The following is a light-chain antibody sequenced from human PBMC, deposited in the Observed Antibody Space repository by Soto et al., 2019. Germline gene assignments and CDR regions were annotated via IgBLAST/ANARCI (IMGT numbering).Light chain of an antibody. CDR3: GTWNSALRARV. Sequence: QSVLTQPPSVSAAPGQRVTISCSGSSSNIGSNFVSWYKQSPGTAPTLLIYDNNKRPSGIPDRFTGSKSGTSATLGITGLQPGDEAVYYCGTWNSALRARVFGRGTKVTVL. CDR1: SSNIGSNF. V-gene: IGLV1-51*01. J-gene: IGLJ3*02. CDR2: DNN.